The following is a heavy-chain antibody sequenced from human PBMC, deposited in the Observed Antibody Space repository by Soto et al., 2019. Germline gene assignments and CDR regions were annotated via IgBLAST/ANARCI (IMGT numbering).Heavy chain of an antibody. V-gene: IGHV4-61*01. CDR2: IYYGGTT. CDR1: GTSVSSNSNH. J-gene: IGHJ5*02. CDR3: ASLGYCSSTSCYFLTPNNNWFDP. D-gene: IGHD2-2*01. Sequence: SETLSLTCTVSGTSVSSNSNHWSWVRQPPGKGLEWIGYIYYGGTTNYNPSLKGRVTISVDTSKNQFSLKLSSVTAADTAVYYCASLGYCSSTSCYFLTPNNNWFDPWGQGTLVTVSS.